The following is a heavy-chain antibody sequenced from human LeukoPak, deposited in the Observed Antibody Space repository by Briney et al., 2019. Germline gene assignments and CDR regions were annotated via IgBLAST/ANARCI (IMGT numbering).Heavy chain of an antibody. CDR3: ARAMDTAMVFDY. J-gene: IGHJ4*02. Sequence: SETLSLTCTVSGGSISSYYWSWIRQPPGKGLEWIGYIYYSGSTNYNPSLKSRVTISVDTSKNQFSLKLSSVTAADTAVYYCARAMDTAMVFDYWGQGTLVTVFS. CDR2: IYYSGST. CDR1: GGSISSYY. V-gene: IGHV4-59*01. D-gene: IGHD5-18*01.